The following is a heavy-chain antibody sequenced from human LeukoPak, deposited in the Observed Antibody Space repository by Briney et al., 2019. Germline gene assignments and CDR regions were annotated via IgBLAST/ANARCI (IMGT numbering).Heavy chain of an antibody. Sequence: PSETLSLTCTVSGGSISNYYWSWIRQPPGKGLEWIGYIYYSGSTNYNPSLKSRVTISVDTSKNQFSLKLSSVTAADTAVYYCARTDSSGYWCLDYWGQGTLVTVSS. J-gene: IGHJ4*02. CDR1: GGSISNYY. CDR3: ARTDSSGYWCLDY. CDR2: IYYSGST. D-gene: IGHD3-22*01. V-gene: IGHV4-59*01.